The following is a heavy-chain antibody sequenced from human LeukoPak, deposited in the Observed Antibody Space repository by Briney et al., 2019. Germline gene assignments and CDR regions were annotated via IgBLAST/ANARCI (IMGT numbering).Heavy chain of an antibody. V-gene: IGHV4-59*01. J-gene: IGHJ4*02. D-gene: IGHD5-12*01. CDR2: ISYSGGT. Sequence: PSETLSLTCTVSGASISDYYWGWIRQPPGSGLEWIGYISYSGGTNYNPSLKSRATISVDTSKNQFSLKVTSVTAADAAVYYCARDGGGYDYWGQGTLVTVSS. CDR1: GASISDYY. CDR3: ARDGGGYDY.